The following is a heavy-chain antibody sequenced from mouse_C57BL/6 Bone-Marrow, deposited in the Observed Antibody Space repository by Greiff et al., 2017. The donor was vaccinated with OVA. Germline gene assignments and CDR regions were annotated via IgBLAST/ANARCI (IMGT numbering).Heavy chain of an antibody. D-gene: IGHD1-1*01. CDR3: ARAPGSSYVYFDV. CDR1: GYSITSGYY. J-gene: IGHJ1*03. V-gene: IGHV3-6*01. Sequence: EVKLQVSGPGLVKPSQSLSLTCSVTGYSITSGYYWNWIRQFPGNKLEWMGYISYDGSNNYNPSLKNRISITRDTSKNQFFLKLNSVTTEDTATYYCARAPGSSYVYFDVWGTGTTVTVSS. CDR2: ISYDGSN.